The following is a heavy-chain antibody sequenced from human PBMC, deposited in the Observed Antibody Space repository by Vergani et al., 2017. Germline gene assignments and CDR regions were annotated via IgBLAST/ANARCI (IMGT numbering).Heavy chain of an antibody. CDR1: GFTFNTYT. Sequence: EVQLVESGGALVEPGGSLRLSCAASGFTFNTYTMNWVRQAPGKGLEWVSSISGGSNFIYYADSVKGRFTISRDNAKNSLYLQMNSLRAEDTAVYYCAREVTSQYYYYSMNVWGQGTTVTVSS. D-gene: IGHD4-23*01. CDR2: ISGGSNFI. V-gene: IGHV3-21*01. CDR3: AREVTSQYYYYSMNV. J-gene: IGHJ6*02.